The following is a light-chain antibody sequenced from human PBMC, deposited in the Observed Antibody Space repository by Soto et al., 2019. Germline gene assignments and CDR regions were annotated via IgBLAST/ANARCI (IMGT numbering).Light chain of an antibody. Sequence: QSVLTQPPSASATPGQRVTISCSGSSFNIGTNTVNWYQQLPGTAPKLLIYSNNQRPSGVPDRFSGSKSGTSASLAISGLQSEDEADYYCAAWDDSLNGWVFGGGTKVTVL. J-gene: IGLJ3*02. CDR3: AAWDDSLNGWV. V-gene: IGLV1-44*01. CDR2: SNN. CDR1: SFNIGTNT.